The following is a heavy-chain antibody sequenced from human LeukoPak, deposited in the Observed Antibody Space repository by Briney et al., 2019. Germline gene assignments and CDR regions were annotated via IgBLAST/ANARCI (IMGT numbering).Heavy chain of an antibody. V-gene: IGHV1-8*01. D-gene: IGHD3-10*01. Sequence: ASVKVSCKASGYTFPSYDINWVRQATGQGLEWMGWMNPNSGNTGYAQKFQGRVTMTRNTSISTAYMELSSLSSEDTAVYYCARVTMVRGYSLGYWGQGTLVTVSS. CDR3: ARVTMVRGYSLGY. J-gene: IGHJ4*02. CDR1: GYTFPSYD. CDR2: MNPNSGNT.